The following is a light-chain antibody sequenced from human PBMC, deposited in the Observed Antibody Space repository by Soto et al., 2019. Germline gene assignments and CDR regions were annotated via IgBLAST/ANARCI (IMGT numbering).Light chain of an antibody. CDR1: KSLVYSDGNTH. CDR2: RVS. CDR3: TQGTHWPRT. V-gene: IGKV2-30*01. J-gene: IGKJ1*01. Sequence: DVVLTQSPLSLPVNFGQPASISCRSSKSLVYSDGNTHLSWFHQRPGQSPRRLIYRVSSRDPGDPDRFSGSGSGTDFTLEISRGEAEDVGIYFCTQGTHWPRTFGQGTKVEVK.